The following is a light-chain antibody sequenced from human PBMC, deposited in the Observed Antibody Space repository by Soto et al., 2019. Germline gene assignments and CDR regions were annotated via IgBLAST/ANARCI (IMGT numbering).Light chain of an antibody. CDR2: DVS. Sequence: HSALTQPRSVSGSPGQSVTISCTGTSSDVGGYNYVSWYQQHPGKAPKLMLYDVSKRPSGVPDRFSGSKSGNTASLTISGLQAEDEADYYCCSYAGSYTVVFGGGTKLTVL. CDR1: SSDVGGYNY. J-gene: IGLJ2*01. V-gene: IGLV2-11*01. CDR3: CSYAGSYTVV.